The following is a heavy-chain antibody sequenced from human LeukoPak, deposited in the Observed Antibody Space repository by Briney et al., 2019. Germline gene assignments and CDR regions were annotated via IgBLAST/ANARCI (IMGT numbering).Heavy chain of an antibody. CDR2: ISWNSGSI. CDR3: ASWVVAHAFDI. J-gene: IGHJ3*02. V-gene: IGHV3-9*01. D-gene: IGHD2-2*01. CDR1: GFTFDDYA. Sequence: GGSLRLSCAASGFTFDDYAMHWVRQAPGKGLEWVSGISWNSGSIGYADSVKGRFTISRDNAKNSLYLQMNSLRAEDTAVYYCASWVVAHAFDIWGQGTMVTVSS.